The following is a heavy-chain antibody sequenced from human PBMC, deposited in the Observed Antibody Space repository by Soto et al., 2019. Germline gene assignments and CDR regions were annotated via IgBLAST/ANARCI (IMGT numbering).Heavy chain of an antibody. CDR2: ISYDGSNK. V-gene: IGHV3-30-3*01. D-gene: IGHD4-17*01. CDR1: GFTFSSYA. Sequence: QVQLVESGGGVVQPGRSLRLSCAASGFTFSSYAMHWVRQAPGKGLEWVAVISYDGSNKYYADSVKGRFTISRDNSKNTLYLQMNSLRAEDTAVYYCARSVDYGDADWYFDLWGRGTLVTVSS. CDR3: ARSVDYGDADWYFDL. J-gene: IGHJ2*01.